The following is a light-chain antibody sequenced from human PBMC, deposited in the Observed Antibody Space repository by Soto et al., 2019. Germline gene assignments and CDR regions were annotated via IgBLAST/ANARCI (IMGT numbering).Light chain of an antibody. CDR3: QQRSNWPPEVT. CDR1: QSVSSS. J-gene: IGKJ3*01. V-gene: IGKV3-11*01. Sequence: EIVLTQSPDTLSLSPGERATLSCRASQSVSSSLAWYQQIPGQAPRLLIYDASNRATGIPARFSGSGSGTDFTLTISSLEPEEFAVYYCQQRSNWPPEVTFGPGTKVDIK. CDR2: DAS.